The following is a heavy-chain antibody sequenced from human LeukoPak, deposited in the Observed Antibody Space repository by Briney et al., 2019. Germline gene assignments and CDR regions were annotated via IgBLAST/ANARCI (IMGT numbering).Heavy chain of an antibody. D-gene: IGHD2-2*01. CDR1: GSSLSNSA. J-gene: IGHJ4*02. CDR2: ISFDGTNK. V-gene: IGHV3-30-3*01. CDR3: ASGSSVDCSRTSCPPTDY. Sequence: GGPLKLSCEASGSSLSNSARHWFRKAPAKGLEWLPVISFDGTNKYYADSVKGRFTISRDNSKNTLYVQMSSLRGDDTGVYYCASGSSVDCSRTSCPPTDYWGQGTLVTVSS.